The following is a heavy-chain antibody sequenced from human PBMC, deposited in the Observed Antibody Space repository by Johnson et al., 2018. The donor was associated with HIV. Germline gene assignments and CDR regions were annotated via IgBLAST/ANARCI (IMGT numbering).Heavy chain of an antibody. D-gene: IGHD3-22*01. V-gene: IGHV3-20*04. J-gene: IGHJ3*02. CDR1: GFTFDDFG. Sequence: EMQLVESGGGVVRPGGSLRLSCAASGFTFDDFGMSWVRHAPGKGLEWVSGINWNGGSTGYADSVKGRFTISRDNAKNSLYLQMNGLRAEDTALYYCARRINYDSSGVYLGDAFDIWGQGTMVTVSS. CDR2: INWNGGST. CDR3: ARRINYDSSGVYLGDAFDI.